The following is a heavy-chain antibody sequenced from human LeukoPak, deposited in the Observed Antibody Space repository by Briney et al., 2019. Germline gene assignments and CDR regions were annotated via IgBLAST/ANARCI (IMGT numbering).Heavy chain of an antibody. V-gene: IGHV4-59*08. CDR3: ARRLRQNLFDP. CDR1: GVSISSDY. D-gene: IGHD4-17*01. J-gene: IGHJ5*02. CDR2: IYYSGSS. Sequence: KPSETLSLTCTVSGVSISSDYWSWIRLPPGKGLEWLGYIYYSGSSNYNPSLKSRVTMSVDTSKNQFSLKLTSVTAADTAVYYCARRLRQNLFDPWGQGTLVTVSS.